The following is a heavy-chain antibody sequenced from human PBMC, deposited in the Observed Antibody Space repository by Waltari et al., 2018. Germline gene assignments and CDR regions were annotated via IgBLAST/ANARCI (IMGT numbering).Heavy chain of an antibody. CDR2: ISSSGSSSYI. J-gene: IGHJ4*02. CDR3: AREGGGYDYVWGSSGEFDY. CDR1: GFTFNFYT. V-gene: IGHV3-21*01. Sequence: EVQLVESGGGLVKPGGSLRLSCAASGFTFNFYTMNWVRQAPGKGLEWVSSISSSGSSSYIYYADSVRGRFTISRDNAKNSLYLQMNSLRAEDTAVYYCAREGGGYDYVWGSSGEFDYWGQGTLVTVSS. D-gene: IGHD3-16*01.